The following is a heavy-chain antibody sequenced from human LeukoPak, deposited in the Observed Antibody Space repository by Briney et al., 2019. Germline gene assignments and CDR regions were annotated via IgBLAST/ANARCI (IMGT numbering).Heavy chain of an antibody. D-gene: IGHD3-22*01. CDR2: IYDGGRT. CDR3: ARGGSSGYYYLFDH. Sequence: SETLSLTCTVSGGSISSYYWGWIRQPPGKGLEWIGSIYDGGRTHYSPSLKSRVTISLDTSKNQFSLKLSSVTASDTAMYYCARGGSSGYYYLFDHWGQGTLVTVSS. J-gene: IGHJ4*02. CDR1: GGSISSYY. V-gene: IGHV4-39*01.